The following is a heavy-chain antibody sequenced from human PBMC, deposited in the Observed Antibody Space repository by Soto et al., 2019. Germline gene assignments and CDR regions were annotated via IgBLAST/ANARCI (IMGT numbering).Heavy chain of an antibody. CDR1: GGSFSGYY. CDR3: ARVPPDSVLPLGAPIHYCSGGSCYAGRYYYYMDV. CDR2: INHSGRT. Sequence: LETLSLTCAVYGGSFSGYYWSWIRQPPGKGLEWIGEINHSGRTNYNPSLKSRVTISVDTSKNQFSLKLSSVTAADTAVYYCARVPPDSVLPLGAPIHYCSGGSCYAGRYYYYMDVWGKGTTVTVSS. J-gene: IGHJ6*03. D-gene: IGHD2-15*01. V-gene: IGHV4-34*01.